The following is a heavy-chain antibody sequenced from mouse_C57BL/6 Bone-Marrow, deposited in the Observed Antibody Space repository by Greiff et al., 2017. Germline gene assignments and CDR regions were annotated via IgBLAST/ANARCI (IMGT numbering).Heavy chain of an antibody. D-gene: IGHD2-4*01. CDR1: GFSLTSYG. CDR2: IWRGGST. CDR3: AKQRLRRETWLAY. J-gene: IGHJ3*01. V-gene: IGHV2-5*01. Sequence: QVQLQQSGPGLVQPSQSLSITCTVSGFSLTSYGVHWVRQSPGKGLEWLGVIWRGGSTDYNAAFMSGLSITKDNSKSQVFFKMNSRQADDTAIYYCAKQRLRRETWLAYWGQGTLVTVSA.